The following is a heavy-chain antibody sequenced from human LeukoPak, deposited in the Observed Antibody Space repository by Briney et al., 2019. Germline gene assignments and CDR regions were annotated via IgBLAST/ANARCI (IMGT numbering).Heavy chain of an antibody. CDR1: GFTFSSYD. CDR2: INTGGTNI. V-gene: IGHV3-48*04. J-gene: IGHJ4*02. CDR3: ARAMSTFGGVRNYFDS. D-gene: IGHD3-16*01. Sequence: GGSLRLSFAASGFTFSSYDMNWVRQAPGKGLEWLSYINTGGTNIYYADSVKGRFTVSRDNAKNSLYLQINSLRAEDTAVYYCARAMSTFGGVRNYFDSWGQGTLVTVSS.